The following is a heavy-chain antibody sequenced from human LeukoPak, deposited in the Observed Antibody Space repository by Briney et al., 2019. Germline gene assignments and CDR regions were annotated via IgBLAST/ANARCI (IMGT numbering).Heavy chain of an antibody. CDR2: FDPEDGET. Sequence: ASVKVSCKVSGYTLTELSMHWVRQAPGKGIEWMGGFDPEDGETIYAQKFQGRVTMTEDTSTDTAYMELSSLRSEDTAVYYCATDLPGYGDYEVLDPWGQGTLVTVSS. D-gene: IGHD4-17*01. CDR3: ATDLPGYGDYEVLDP. CDR1: GYTLTELS. V-gene: IGHV1-24*01. J-gene: IGHJ5*02.